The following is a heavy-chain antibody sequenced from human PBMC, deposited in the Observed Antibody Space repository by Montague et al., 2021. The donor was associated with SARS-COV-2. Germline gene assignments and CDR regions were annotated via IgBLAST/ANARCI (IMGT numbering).Heavy chain of an antibody. D-gene: IGHD5-24*01. CDR3: ARDRRRWLQLNNWFDP. J-gene: IGHJ5*02. V-gene: IGHV4-38-2*02. CDR2: IYHSGST. Sequence: SETLSLTRTVSGYSISSGYYWGWIRQPPGKGLEWIGSIYHSGSTYYNPSLKSRVTISVDTSKNQFSLKLLSSVTAADTAVYYCARDRRRWLQLNNWFDPWGRGTLVTVSS. CDR1: GYSISSGYY.